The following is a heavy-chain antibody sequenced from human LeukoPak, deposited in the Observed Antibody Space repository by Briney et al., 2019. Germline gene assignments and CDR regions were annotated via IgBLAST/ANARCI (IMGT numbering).Heavy chain of an antibody. Sequence: TSETLSLTCAVYGGSFSGYYWSWIRQPPGKGLEWIGEINHSGSTNYNPPLKSRVTISIDTSKTQFSLKLSSVTAADTAVYYCARADIVVVPGAVLNAFDIWGQGTMVTASS. CDR1: GGSFSGYY. J-gene: IGHJ3*02. V-gene: IGHV4-34*01. CDR2: INHSGST. D-gene: IGHD2-2*01. CDR3: ARADIVVVPGAVLNAFDI.